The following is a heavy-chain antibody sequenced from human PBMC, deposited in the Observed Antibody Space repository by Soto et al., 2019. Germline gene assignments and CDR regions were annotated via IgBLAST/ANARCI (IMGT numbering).Heavy chain of an antibody. CDR1: GDSVSSNTAS. CDR2: TYFRSKWYN. CDR3: ARFGAYDYWFDP. D-gene: IGHD5-12*01. V-gene: IGHV6-1*01. J-gene: IGHJ5*02. Sequence: PSQTLSLTCAISGDSVSSNTASWNWIRQSPSRGLEWLGRTYFRSKWYNDYAVSVKSRIIINPDTSNNQFSLQLNSVTPEDTAMYYCARFGAYDYWFDPWGQGTLVTVSS.